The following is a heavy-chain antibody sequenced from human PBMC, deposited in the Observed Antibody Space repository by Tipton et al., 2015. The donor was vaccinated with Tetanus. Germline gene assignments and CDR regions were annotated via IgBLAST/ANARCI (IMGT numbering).Heavy chain of an antibody. D-gene: IGHD2-15*01. CDR1: GYIFNNYW. Sequence: QLVQSGGEVKKPGESLKISCKGSGYIFNNYWIGWVRQMPGQGLEWMGIIYPGASDTRYSPSFQGQVTISVDKSISTAYLQWSSLKASDTSMFYCAGAHCSDGVCNFDYGGQGALVTFAS. J-gene: IGHJ4*02. V-gene: IGHV5-51*01. CDR3: AGAHCSDGVCNFDY. CDR2: IYPGASDT.